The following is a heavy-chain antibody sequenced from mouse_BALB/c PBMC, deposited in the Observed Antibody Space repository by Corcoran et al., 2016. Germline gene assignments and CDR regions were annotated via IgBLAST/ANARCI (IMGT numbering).Heavy chain of an antibody. V-gene: IGHV1S136*01. Sequence: EVQLQQSGPELVKPGASVKMSCKASGYTFTSYVMHWVKQKHGQGLEWIGYINPYNDGTKYNEKFKGKSTLTSEKSSSTAYMELSSLTSEDSAVYYCARYADGYGYYYAMDYWGQGTSVTVSS. CDR3: ARYADGYGYYYAMDY. CDR1: GYTFTSYV. D-gene: IGHD2-3*01. CDR2: INPYNDGT. J-gene: IGHJ4*01.